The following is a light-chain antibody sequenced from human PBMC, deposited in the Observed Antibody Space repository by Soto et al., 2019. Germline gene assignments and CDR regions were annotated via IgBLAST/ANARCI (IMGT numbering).Light chain of an antibody. V-gene: IGKV1-39*01. CDR2: AAS. J-gene: IGKJ5*01. CDR1: QSISTY. CDR3: QQSYRTPIT. Sequence: DSQLTQSPSPLSASVGDRVAITCLASQSISTYLNWYQQKPGKAPKVLIYAASNLQSGVPPRFSGSGSGTDFTLTISSLQPEDVATYFCQQSYRTPITFGQGTRLEIK.